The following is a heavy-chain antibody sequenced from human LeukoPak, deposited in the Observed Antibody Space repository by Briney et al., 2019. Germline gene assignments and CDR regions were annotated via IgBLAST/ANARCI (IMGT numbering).Heavy chain of an antibody. Sequence: PSETLSLTCTVSGDSISSGSYYWSWIRQPAGKGLEWIGRIYTSGSTNYNPSLKSRVTISVDTSKNQFSLKLSSVTAADTAVYYCARGGEGATDYWGQGTLVTVSS. CDR2: IYTSGST. CDR3: ARGGEGATDY. J-gene: IGHJ4*02. CDR1: GDSISSGSYY. D-gene: IGHD1-26*01. V-gene: IGHV4-61*02.